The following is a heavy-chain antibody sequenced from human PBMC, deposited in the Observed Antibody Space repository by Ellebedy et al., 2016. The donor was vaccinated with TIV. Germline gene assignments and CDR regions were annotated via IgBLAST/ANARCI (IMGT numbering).Heavy chain of an antibody. Sequence: SETLSLXCTVSGGSIRSSSYYWGWIRQPPGKGLEWIGSIYYSGSTNYNPSLKSRVTISVDTSKNQFSLKLSSVTPEDTAVYYCARAAIFVADFDSWGQGTLVTVSS. CDR3: ARAAIFVADFDS. CDR2: IYYSGST. V-gene: IGHV4-39*01. J-gene: IGHJ5*01. D-gene: IGHD3-3*02. CDR1: GGSIRSSSYY.